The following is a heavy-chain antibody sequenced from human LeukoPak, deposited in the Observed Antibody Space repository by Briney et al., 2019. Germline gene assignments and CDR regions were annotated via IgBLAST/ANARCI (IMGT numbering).Heavy chain of an antibody. CDR2: IYYSGST. CDR3: AMKRGVSGVDY. D-gene: IGHD5/OR15-5a*01. J-gene: IGHJ4*02. Sequence: PSETLSLTCTVSGGSISSSSYYWGWIRQPPGKGLEWIGSIYYSGSTYYNPFLKSRVTISVDTSKNQFSLKLSSVTAADTAVYYCAMKRGVSGVDYWGQGTLVTVSS. CDR1: GGSISSSSYY. V-gene: IGHV4-39*01.